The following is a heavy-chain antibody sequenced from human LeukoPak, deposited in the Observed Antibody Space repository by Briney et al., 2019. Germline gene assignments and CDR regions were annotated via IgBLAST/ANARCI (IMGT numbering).Heavy chain of an antibody. J-gene: IGHJ6*02. CDR1: GGTFSSYA. CDR3: ARDTMVRGGRPYTYYGMDV. D-gene: IGHD3-10*01. Sequence: SVKVSCKASGGTFSSYAISWVRQAPGQGLEWMGGIIPIFGTANYAQKFQGRVTITADESTSTAYMELSSLRSEDTALYYCARDTMVRGGRPYTYYGMDVWGQGTTVTVSS. V-gene: IGHV1-69*13. CDR2: IIPIFGTA.